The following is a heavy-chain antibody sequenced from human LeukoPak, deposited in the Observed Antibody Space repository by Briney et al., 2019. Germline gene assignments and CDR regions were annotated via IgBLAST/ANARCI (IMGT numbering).Heavy chain of an antibody. V-gene: IGHV4-61*10. D-gene: IGHD3-10*01. CDR3: ARGGYYGSGNDFRFDP. J-gene: IGHJ5*02. CDR2: IYYSGST. CDR1: GGSFSSGSYY. Sequence: SQTLSLTCTVSGGSFSSGSYYWSWIRQPAGKGLEWIGYIYYSGSTNYKPSLKSRVTISVDTSKNQFSLKLSSVTAADTAVYYCARGGYYGSGNDFRFDPWGQGTLVTVSS.